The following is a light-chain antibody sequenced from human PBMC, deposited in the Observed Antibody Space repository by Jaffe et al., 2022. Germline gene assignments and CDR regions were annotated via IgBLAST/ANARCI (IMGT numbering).Light chain of an antibody. Sequence: EIVMTQSPATLSVSPGERATLSCRASQSVSSNLAWYQQKPGQAPRLLIYGASTRATGIPARFSGSGSATEFTLTISSLQSEDFAVYYCQQDNNWPLTFGGGTKVEI. J-gene: IGKJ4*01. CDR1: QSVSSN. V-gene: IGKV3-15*01. CDR3: QQDNNWPLT. CDR2: GAS.